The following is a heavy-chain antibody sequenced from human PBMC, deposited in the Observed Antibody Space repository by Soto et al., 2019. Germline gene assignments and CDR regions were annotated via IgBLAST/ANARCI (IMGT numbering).Heavy chain of an antibody. Sequence: ASVKVSCKASGYTFTSYGISWVRQAPGQGLEWMGWISAYNGNTNYAQKLQGRVTMTTDTSTSTAYMELRSLRSDDTAVYYCARDVTYYDFWSGYSFDYWGQGTLVTAPQ. CDR1: GYTFTSYG. J-gene: IGHJ4*02. D-gene: IGHD3-3*01. V-gene: IGHV1-18*01. CDR2: ISAYNGNT. CDR3: ARDVTYYDFWSGYSFDY.